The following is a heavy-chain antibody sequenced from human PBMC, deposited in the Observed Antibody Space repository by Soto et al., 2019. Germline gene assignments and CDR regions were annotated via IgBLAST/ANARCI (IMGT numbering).Heavy chain of an antibody. CDR1: GDTLTSYG. CDR2: ISVYKGTT. Sequence: VASVKVSCKASGDTLTSYGISWVRQAPGQGLEWMGWISVYKGTTKYAQNFQGRVTMTTDTSTSTVYMELRNLRSDDTAVYYCGREYCSSTACFQPDYWGQGTLVTVSS. D-gene: IGHD2-2*01. J-gene: IGHJ4*02. CDR3: GREYCSSTACFQPDY. V-gene: IGHV1-18*01.